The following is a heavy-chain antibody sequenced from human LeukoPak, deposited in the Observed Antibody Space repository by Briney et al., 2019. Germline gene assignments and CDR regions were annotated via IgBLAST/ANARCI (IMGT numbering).Heavy chain of an antibody. Sequence: SGPTLVKPTQTLTLTCTFSGFSLSTSGVGVGWIRQPPGKALEWLALIYWNDDKRYSPSLKSRLTITKDTSKNQVVLTMTNMDPVDTATYYCAHNSAWLSAFDIWGQGTMATVSS. CDR2: IYWNDDK. D-gene: IGHD3-22*01. J-gene: IGHJ3*02. V-gene: IGHV2-5*01. CDR1: GFSLSTSGVG. CDR3: AHNSAWLSAFDI.